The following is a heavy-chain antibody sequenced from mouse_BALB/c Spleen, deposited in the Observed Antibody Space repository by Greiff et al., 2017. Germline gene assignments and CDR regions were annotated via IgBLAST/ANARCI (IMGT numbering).Heavy chain of an antibody. V-gene: IGHV5-17*02. CDR2: ISSGSSTI. D-gene: IGHD2-10*02. Sequence: EVKVVESGGGLVQPGGSRKLSCAASGFTFSSFGMHWVRQAPEKGLEWVAYISSGSSTIYYADTVKDRFTISRDNPKNTLFLQMTSLRSEDTAMYYCARYGNYAAMDYWGQGTSVTVSS. CDR1: GFTFSSFG. CDR3: ARYGNYAAMDY. J-gene: IGHJ4*01.